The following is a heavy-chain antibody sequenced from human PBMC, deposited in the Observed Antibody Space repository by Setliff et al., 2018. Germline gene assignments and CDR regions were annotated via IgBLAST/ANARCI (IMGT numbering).Heavy chain of an antibody. CDR1: GGSISSSY. CDR3: ARQPYSTTYYYYYYYMDV. Sequence: PSETLSLTCTVSGGSISSSYWSWIRQPPGKGLEWIGYFYHSGSMNYSPSLKGRVTMSIDTSKNQFSLNLNSVTAADTAVYYCARQPYSTTYYYYYYYMDVWGKGTTVTVSS. CDR2: FYHSGSM. J-gene: IGHJ6*03. D-gene: IGHD6-13*01. V-gene: IGHV4-59*08.